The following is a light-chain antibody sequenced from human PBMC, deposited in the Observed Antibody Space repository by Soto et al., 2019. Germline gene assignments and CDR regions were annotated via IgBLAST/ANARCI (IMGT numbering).Light chain of an antibody. CDR3: QLFGSSPLYT. V-gene: IGKV3-20*01. Sequence: EVVLTQSPGILSLSPGERATLSCRASQSVSSTYLAWYQQKPGQAPRLLIYDASTRATGIPDRFSGSGSGIDFTPTISRLEPEDFALYYCQLFGSSPLYTFGQGIKLEIK. CDR2: DAS. J-gene: IGKJ2*01. CDR1: QSVSSTY.